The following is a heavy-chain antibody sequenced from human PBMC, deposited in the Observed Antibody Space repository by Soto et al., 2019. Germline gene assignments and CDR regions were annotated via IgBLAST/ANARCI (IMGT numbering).Heavy chain of an antibody. CDR2: IRSKANSYAT. CDR3: RVYDNSGPTLGDY. V-gene: IGHV3-73*02. D-gene: IGHD3-22*01. Sequence: EVQLVESGGGLVQPGGSLTLSCAASGFTFSGSAMHWVRQASGKGLEWVGRIRSKANSYATAYAASVKGRFTISRDDSKNTAYLQMNSLKTEDTAVYYGRVYDNSGPTLGDYWGQGTLVTVSS. CDR1: GFTFSGSA. J-gene: IGHJ4*02.